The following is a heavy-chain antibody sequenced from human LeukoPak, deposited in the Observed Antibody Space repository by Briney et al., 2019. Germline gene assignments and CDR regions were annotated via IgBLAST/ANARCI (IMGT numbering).Heavy chain of an antibody. J-gene: IGHJ6*03. Sequence: SETLSLTCTVSGGSISSGSYYWSWIRQPAGKGLEWIGRIYTSGTTHYNPSLKSRVTMSVDTSKNQFSLKLSSVTAADTAVFYCARIEGGCSGDRCYSGFYYYYYMDVWGKGATVTVSS. V-gene: IGHV4-61*02. CDR3: ARIEGGCSGDRCYSGFYYYYYMDV. CDR1: GGSISSGSYY. D-gene: IGHD2-15*01. CDR2: IYTSGTT.